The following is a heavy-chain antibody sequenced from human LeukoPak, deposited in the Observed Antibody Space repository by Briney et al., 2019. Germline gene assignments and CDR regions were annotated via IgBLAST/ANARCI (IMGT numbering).Heavy chain of an antibody. CDR3: ARYLKNFAVD. CDR1: GFTFSDYY. Sequence: PGRSLRLSCAASGFTFSDYYMSWIRQAPGKGLEWVSYISSSSSYTNYADSVKGRFTISRDNAKNSLYLQMNSLRAEDTAVYYCARYLKNFAVDWGQGTLVTVSS. V-gene: IGHV3-11*06. J-gene: IGHJ4*02. D-gene: IGHD6-19*01. CDR2: ISSSSSYT.